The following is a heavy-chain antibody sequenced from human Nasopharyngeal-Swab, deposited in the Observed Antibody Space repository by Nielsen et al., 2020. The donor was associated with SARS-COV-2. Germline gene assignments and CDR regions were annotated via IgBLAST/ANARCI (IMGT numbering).Heavy chain of an antibody. V-gene: IGHV4-39*01. J-gene: IGHJ4*02. CDR2: IYYNGNT. Sequence: SETLSLTCTVSGDSIAYSTFYRGRSRKPPGKGPEWIGNIYYNGNTYQNPSLKSRLTISVDKSKNQFSLQLSSVTAADTAVYYCVRSSSWYYFDYWAQGTQVTVSS. D-gene: IGHD6-13*01. CDR1: GDSIAYSTFY. CDR3: VRSSSWYYFDY.